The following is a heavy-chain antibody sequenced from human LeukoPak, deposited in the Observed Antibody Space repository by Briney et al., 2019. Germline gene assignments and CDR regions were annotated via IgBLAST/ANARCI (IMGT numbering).Heavy chain of an antibody. CDR3: AKDLGRPGGGY. CDR2: ISGSGGST. CDR1: GFTFSSYA. V-gene: IGHV3-23*01. Sequence: GGSLRLSCAASGFTFSSYAMSWVRQAPGKGLEWVSAISGSGGSTYYADSVKGRFTISRHNSKNTLYLQMNSLRAEDTAVYYCAKDLGRPGGGYWGQGTLVTVSS. D-gene: IGHD1-1*01. J-gene: IGHJ4*02.